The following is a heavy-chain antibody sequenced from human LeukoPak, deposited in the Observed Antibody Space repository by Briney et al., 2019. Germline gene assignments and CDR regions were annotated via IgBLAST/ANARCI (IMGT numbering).Heavy chain of an antibody. J-gene: IGHJ4*02. Sequence: SETLSLTCTVSGGSISNYYWSWVRQPPGKGLEWIGYIYYTGTTNYNPSLKSRVTISVETSKNKFSLRLRSVTAADTAVYYCARAPLADRPCDYWGQGTLVTVSS. V-gene: IGHV4-59*01. D-gene: IGHD6-6*01. CDR2: IYYTGTT. CDR3: ARAPLADRPCDY. CDR1: GGSISNYY.